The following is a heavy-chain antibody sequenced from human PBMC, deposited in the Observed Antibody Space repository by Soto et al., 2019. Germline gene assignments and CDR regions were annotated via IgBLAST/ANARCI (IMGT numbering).Heavy chain of an antibody. V-gene: IGHV4-31*03. D-gene: IGHD6-13*01. CDR3: ARDAGIAAAGRGGVFDY. Sequence: QVQLQESGPGLVKPSQTLSLTCTVSGGSISSGGYYWSWIRQHPGKGLEWIGYIYYSGSTYYNPSLRSRVTISVATSKNQFSLKLSSVTAADTAVYYCARDAGIAAAGRGGVFDYWGQGTLVTVSS. CDR2: IYYSGST. CDR1: GGSISSGGYY. J-gene: IGHJ4*02.